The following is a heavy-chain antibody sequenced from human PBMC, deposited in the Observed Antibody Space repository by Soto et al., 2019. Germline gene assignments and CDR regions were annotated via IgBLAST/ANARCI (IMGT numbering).Heavy chain of an antibody. CDR3: ARDDSGYRSSWHIEYFNY. Sequence: ASVKVSCKASGYTFTSYDISWVRQAPGQGLEWMGWISAYNGNTNYAQKLQGRVTISTDTSTSTAYMELSSLRSEDAAVYYCARDDSGYRSSWHIEYFNYWGKGTLVTFSS. CDR1: GYTFTSYD. CDR2: ISAYNGNT. D-gene: IGHD6-13*01. J-gene: IGHJ4*02. V-gene: IGHV1-18*01.